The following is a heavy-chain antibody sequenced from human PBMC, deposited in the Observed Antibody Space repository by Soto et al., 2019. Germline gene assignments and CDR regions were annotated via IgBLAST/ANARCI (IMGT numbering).Heavy chain of an antibody. CDR3: AREYHSGGYYWFDP. CDR2: ISRSGTTI. V-gene: IGHV3-11*01. D-gene: IGHD3-22*01. J-gene: IGHJ5*02. Sequence: GGSLRLSCAASGFIFSDHYMSWVRQAPGKGLEWVSYISRSGTTIYYADSVKGRFTISRDTAKNSLYLQINSLRAEDKAVYYCAREYHSGGYYWFDPWGQGTLVTVSS. CDR1: GFIFSDHY.